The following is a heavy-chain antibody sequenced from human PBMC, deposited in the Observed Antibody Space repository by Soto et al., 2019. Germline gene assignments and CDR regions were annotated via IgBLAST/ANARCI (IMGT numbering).Heavy chain of an antibody. J-gene: IGHJ4*02. D-gene: IGHD3-22*01. CDR3: ARDLGYYESDSYFDY. Sequence: AGGSLRLSCAASGFTFSDNYMSWIRQAPGKGLEWVSYISSSGSIIYYADSVKGRFTISRDNAKNSLYLQINSLRADDTAVYYYARDLGYYESDSYFDYWGQGALVTVYS. V-gene: IGHV3-11*01. CDR2: ISSSGSII. CDR1: GFTFSDNY.